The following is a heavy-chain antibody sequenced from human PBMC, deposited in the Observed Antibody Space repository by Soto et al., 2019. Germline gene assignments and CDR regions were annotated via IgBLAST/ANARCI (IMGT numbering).Heavy chain of an antibody. CDR3: TRSAYMDV. V-gene: IGHV3-48*01. CDR2: ISSGSSTI. D-gene: IGHD2-2*01. J-gene: IGHJ6*03. CDR1: GSTFSSYS. Sequence: GGSLRLSCAASGSTFSSYSMNWVRQAPGKGLEWVSYISSGSSTIYYADSVKGRFTISRDNAKNLLYLQMDSLRAEDTAVYYATRSAYMDVWGTGTTVTVSS.